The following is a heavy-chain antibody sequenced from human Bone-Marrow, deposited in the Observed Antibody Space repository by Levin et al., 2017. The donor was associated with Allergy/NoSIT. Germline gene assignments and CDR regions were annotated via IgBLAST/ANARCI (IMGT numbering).Heavy chain of an antibody. CDR2: ISWDGGST. D-gene: IGHD5-24*01. CDR1: GFTFDDYT. J-gene: IGHJ4*02. CDR3: ATSASTKGYFDY. V-gene: IGHV3-43*01. Sequence: PGGSLRLSCAASGFTFDDYTMHWVRQAPGKGLEWVSLISWDGGSTYYADSVKGRFTISRDNSKNSLYLQMNSLRTEDTALYYCATSASTKGYFDYWGQGTLVTVSS.